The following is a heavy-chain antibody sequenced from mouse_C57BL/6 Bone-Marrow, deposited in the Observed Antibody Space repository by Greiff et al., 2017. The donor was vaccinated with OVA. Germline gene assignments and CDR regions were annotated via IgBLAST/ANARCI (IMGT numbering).Heavy chain of an antibody. CDR1: GYTFTSYG. V-gene: IGHV1-81*01. CDR2: IYPRSGNT. CDR3: ATAQATLYAMDY. D-gene: IGHD3-2*02. J-gene: IGHJ4*01. Sequence: VQLQESGAELARPGASVKLSCKASGYTFTSYGISWVKQRTGQGLEWIGEIYPRSGNTYYNEKFKGKATLTADKSSSTAYMELRSLTSEDSAVYFCATAQATLYAMDYWGQGTSVTVSS.